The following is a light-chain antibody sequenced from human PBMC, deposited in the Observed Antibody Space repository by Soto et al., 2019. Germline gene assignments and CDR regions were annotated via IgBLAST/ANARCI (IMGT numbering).Light chain of an antibody. V-gene: IGKV3-15*01. CDR3: QQHNNWPLT. Sequence: EIVMTQSPATLSVSPGERATLSCRASQSVNSNLVWYQQKPGKAPRLLIYGASTRATGLPARFSGSGSGTEFTLTISSLQSEDFAVYYCQQHNNWPLTFGGGTKVEIK. CDR2: GAS. J-gene: IGKJ4*01. CDR1: QSVNSN.